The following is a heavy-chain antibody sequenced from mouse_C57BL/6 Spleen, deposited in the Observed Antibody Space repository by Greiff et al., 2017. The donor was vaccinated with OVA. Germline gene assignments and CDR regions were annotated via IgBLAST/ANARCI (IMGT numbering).Heavy chain of an antibody. CDR3: ARRSGFNHLAY. V-gene: IGHV1-61*01. Sequence: VQLQQPGAELVRPGSSVKLSCKASGYTFTSYWMDWVKQRPGQGLEWIGNIYPSDSETHYNQKFKDKATLTVDKSSSTAYMQLSSLTSEDSAVYYCARRSGFNHLAYWGQGTLVTVSA. CDR2: IYPSDSET. CDR1: GYTFTSYW. J-gene: IGHJ3*01. D-gene: IGHD3-1*01.